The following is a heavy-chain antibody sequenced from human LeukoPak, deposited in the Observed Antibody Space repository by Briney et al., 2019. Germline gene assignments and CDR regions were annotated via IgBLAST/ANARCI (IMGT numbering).Heavy chain of an antibody. J-gene: IGHJ5*02. CDR1: GFTFSSYS. V-gene: IGHV3-21*01. Sequence: PGGSLRLSCAASGFTFSSYSMNWVRQAPGKGLEWVSSISSSSSYIYYADSVKGRFTISRDNAKNSLYLQMNSLRAEDTAVYYCARDGLLWFVEHLTNVGPDDNWFDPWGQGTLVTVSS. CDR3: ARDGLLWFVEHLTNVGPDDNWFDP. CDR2: ISSSSSYI. D-gene: IGHD3-10*01.